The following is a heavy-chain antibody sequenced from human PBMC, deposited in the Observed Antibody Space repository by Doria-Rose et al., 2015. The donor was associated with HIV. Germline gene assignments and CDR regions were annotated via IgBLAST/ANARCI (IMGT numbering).Heavy chain of an antibody. CDR2: ILPDDER. CDR3: ARIKSSRWYHKYYFDF. Sequence: VTLKESGPVLVKPTETLTLTCTVSGVSLSSPGMGVSWIRQPPGKALEWLANILPDDERSYKTSLKSRLTISRGTSKSQVVLTMTDMDPVDTATYYCARIKSSRWYHKYYFDFWGQGTLVIVSA. V-gene: IGHV2-26*01. J-gene: IGHJ4*02. D-gene: IGHD6-13*01. CDR1: GVSLSSPGMG.